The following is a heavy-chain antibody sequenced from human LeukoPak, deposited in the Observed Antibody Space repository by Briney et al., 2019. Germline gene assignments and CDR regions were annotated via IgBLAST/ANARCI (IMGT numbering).Heavy chain of an antibody. V-gene: IGHV1-69*06. CDR3: ARGRPTTSIAAAGVNWFDP. Sequence: ASVKVSCKASGGTFSSYGISWVRQAPGQGLEWMGAIIPIFGTANYAQKFQGRVTITADKSTSTAYMELSSLRSEDTAVYYCARGRPTTSIAAAGVNWFDPWGQGTLVTVSS. CDR2: IIPIFGTA. CDR1: GGTFSSYG. J-gene: IGHJ5*02. D-gene: IGHD6-13*01.